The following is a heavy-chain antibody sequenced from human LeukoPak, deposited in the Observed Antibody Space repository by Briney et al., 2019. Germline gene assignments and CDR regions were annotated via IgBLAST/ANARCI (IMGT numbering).Heavy chain of an antibody. CDR1: GDSISSSY. Sequence: SETLSLTCTVSGDSISSSYWSWIRQPPGKGLEWIGYIYYSGNTNYNPSLKSRVTISVDTSKNQFSLKLRSVTAADTAVYYCARLPNYYGSGSLDPFDYWGQGTLVTVSS. CDR2: IYYSGNT. V-gene: IGHV4-59*08. CDR3: ARLPNYYGSGSLDPFDY. J-gene: IGHJ4*02. D-gene: IGHD3-10*01.